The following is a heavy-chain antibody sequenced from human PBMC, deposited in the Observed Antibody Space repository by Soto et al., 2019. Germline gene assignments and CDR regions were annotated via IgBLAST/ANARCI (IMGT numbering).Heavy chain of an antibody. V-gene: IGHV1-69*01. J-gene: IGHJ4*02. CDR1: GGTFSSYA. CDR2: IIPIFGTA. CDR3: SRQPQDYYILTGYYKYYFDY. D-gene: IGHD3-9*01. Sequence: QVQLVQSGAEVKKPGSSVKVSCKASGGTFSSYAISWVRQAPGQGLEWMGGIIPIFGTANYAQKFQGRVTITADETTSTAYMELSSLRSQDKAVYYCSRQPQDYYILTGYYKYYFDYWGQGTLVTVSS.